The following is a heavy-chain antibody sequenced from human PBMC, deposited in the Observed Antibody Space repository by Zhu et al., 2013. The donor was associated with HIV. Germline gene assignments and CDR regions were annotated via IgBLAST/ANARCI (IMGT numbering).Heavy chain of an antibody. CDR2: IIPIFGTT. CDR3: ARGEGSDNTGYWVY. CDR1: GGTFSNYA. D-gene: IGHD3-22*01. V-gene: IGHV1-69*01. J-gene: IGHJ4*02. Sequence: QVHLVQSGAEVRKPGASVKVSCKASGGTFSNYAITWVRQAPGQGLEWMGGIIPIFGTTNYAQKFQGRVTITADESTSTAYMELSSLRSEDTAVYYCARGEGSDNTGYWVYWGQGTLVTVSS.